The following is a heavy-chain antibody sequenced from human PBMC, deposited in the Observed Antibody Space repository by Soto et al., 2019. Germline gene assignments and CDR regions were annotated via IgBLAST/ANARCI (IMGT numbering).Heavy chain of an antibody. J-gene: IGHJ5*02. Sequence: PGGSLRLSCEASGFTFSTYGMHWVRQAPGKGLEWVAIISYDENTKYYADSLKGRFTISRDNSKNTLYLDINNVTPEDTAVYYCAKEVLAAGQGWFDPWGQGP. CDR3: AKEVLAAGQGWFDP. D-gene: IGHD6-25*01. CDR2: ISYDENTK. CDR1: GFTFSTYG. V-gene: IGHV3-30*18.